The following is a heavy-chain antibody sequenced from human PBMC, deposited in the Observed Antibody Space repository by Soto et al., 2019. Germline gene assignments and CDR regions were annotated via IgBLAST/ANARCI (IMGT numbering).Heavy chain of an antibody. D-gene: IGHD3-9*01. CDR1: GFIFRNYG. V-gene: IGHV3-23*01. Sequence: GGSLRISCAGSGFIFRNYGMSWVRQAPGKGLEWVSAISGDGTGTYYADSVKGRFAISRDNSRNTLYLQMSSLRAEDTALYYCVFYDVLTGYDHWGQGTLVTVSS. CDR2: ISGDGTGT. J-gene: IGHJ5*02. CDR3: VFYDVLTGYDH.